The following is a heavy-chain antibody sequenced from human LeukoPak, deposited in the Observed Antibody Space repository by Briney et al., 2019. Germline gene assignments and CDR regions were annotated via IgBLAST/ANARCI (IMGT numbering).Heavy chain of an antibody. CDR3: AKDAGIWGLRRYFDY. D-gene: IGHD3-16*01. Sequence: GGSLRLSCVASGFTFSDYYMSWIRQAPGKGLEWASYISSTGSTIHYADSVKGRFAISRDNAKNSLYLQVNSLRAEDTAVYYCAKDAGIWGLRRYFDYWGQGTLVTVSS. V-gene: IGHV3-11*01. CDR2: ISSTGSTI. CDR1: GFTFSDYY. J-gene: IGHJ4*02.